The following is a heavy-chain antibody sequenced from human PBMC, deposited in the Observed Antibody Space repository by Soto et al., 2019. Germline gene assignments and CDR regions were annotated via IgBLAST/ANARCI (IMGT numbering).Heavy chain of an antibody. V-gene: IGHV1-2*04. CDR2: INPNSGGT. CDR1: GYTFTGYY. D-gene: IGHD4-17*01. Sequence: GASVKVSCKASGYTFTGYYMHWVRQAPGQGLEWMGWINPNSGGTNYAQKFQGWVTMTRDTSISTAYMELSRLRSDDTAVYYCARVQSSPNSMTTVTTEMIFDYWGQGTLVTVSS. J-gene: IGHJ4*02. CDR3: ARVQSSPNSMTTVTTEMIFDY.